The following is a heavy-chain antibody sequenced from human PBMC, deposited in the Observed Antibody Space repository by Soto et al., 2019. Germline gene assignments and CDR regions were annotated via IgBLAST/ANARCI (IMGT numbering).Heavy chain of an antibody. CDR2: IYHRGTS. D-gene: IGHD2-15*01. J-gene: IGHJ5*02. V-gene: IGHV4-30-2*01. CDR3: ARTLDYRGSAGTNWFDP. Sequence: SETLSLTCTVSGGSISSGAYSWSWIRLPPGKRLEWIGYIYHRGTSHYNPSLKSRVTMLVDRSKNQFSLKLRSVTAADTAVYYCARTLDYRGSAGTNWFDPWGQGTLVTVSS. CDR1: GGSISSGAYS.